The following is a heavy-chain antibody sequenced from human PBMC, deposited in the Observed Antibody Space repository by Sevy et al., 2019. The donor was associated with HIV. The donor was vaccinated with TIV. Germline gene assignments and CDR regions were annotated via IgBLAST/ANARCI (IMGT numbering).Heavy chain of an antibody. Sequence: GGSLRLSCAASGFTFDDYAMHWVRQAPGKGLEWVANIKQDGSEKYYVDSVKGRFTISRDNAKNSMHLQMNSLRAEDTAVYYCARALAAAASYWGQGTLVTVSS. V-gene: IGHV3-7*01. CDR2: IKQDGSEK. J-gene: IGHJ4*02. D-gene: IGHD6-25*01. CDR1: GFTFDDYA. CDR3: ARALAAAASY.